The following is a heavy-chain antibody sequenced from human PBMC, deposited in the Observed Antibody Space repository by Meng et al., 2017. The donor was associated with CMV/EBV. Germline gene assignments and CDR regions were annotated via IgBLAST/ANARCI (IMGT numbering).Heavy chain of an antibody. J-gene: IGHJ4*02. CDR1: GFTFSSYA. V-gene: IGHV3-23*01. Sequence: GESLKISCAASGFTFSSYAMSWVRQAPGKGLEWVSAISGSGGSTYYADSVKGRFTISRDNSKNTLYLQMNSLRAEDTAVYYCAKDPPLAARICYFDYWGQGTLVTVSS. CDR2: ISGSGGST. CDR3: AKDPPLAARICYFDY. D-gene: IGHD6-6*01.